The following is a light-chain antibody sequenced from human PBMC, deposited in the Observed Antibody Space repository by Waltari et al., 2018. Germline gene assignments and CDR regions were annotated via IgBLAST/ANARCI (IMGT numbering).Light chain of an antibody. CDR1: HSVSRY. CDR2: DAS. J-gene: IGKJ1*01. Sequence: EIVLTQSGTLSLFPGERATTPGRASHSVSRYLAWYQQKPGQAPRLLIYDASSRATGIPDRFSGSGSGTDFSLTISRLEPEDFAVYYCQKYGSLPATFGQGTKVEIK. V-gene: IGKV3-20*01. CDR3: QKYGSLPAT.